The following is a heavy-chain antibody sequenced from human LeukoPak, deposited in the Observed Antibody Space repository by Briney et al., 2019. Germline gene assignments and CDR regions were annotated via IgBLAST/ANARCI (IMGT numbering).Heavy chain of an antibody. D-gene: IGHD3-10*01. CDR3: ARRPSGSGRFDS. J-gene: IGHJ4*02. Sequence: SETLSLTCTVSGGSISSSNYFWGWIRQPPGKGLEWIGSIYYSGSTYYHPSLKSRVTIFVDTSKNQFSLKLSSVTAADTAVYYCARRPSGSGRFDSWGQGTLVTVSS. CDR1: GGSISSSNYF. V-gene: IGHV4-39*01. CDR2: IYYSGST.